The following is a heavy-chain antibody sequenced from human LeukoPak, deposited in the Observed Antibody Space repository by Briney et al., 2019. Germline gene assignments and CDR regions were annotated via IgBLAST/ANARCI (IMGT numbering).Heavy chain of an antibody. Sequence: PSETLSLTCTVSGGSISSYYWSWIRQPPGKGLEWIGYIYYSGSTNYNPSLKSRVTISVDTSKNQFSLKLSSVTAADTAVYYCARAEFRDGYNLDYRGQGTLVTVSS. CDR1: GGSISSYY. J-gene: IGHJ4*02. D-gene: IGHD5-24*01. CDR2: IYYSGST. V-gene: IGHV4-59*08. CDR3: ARAEFRDGYNLDY.